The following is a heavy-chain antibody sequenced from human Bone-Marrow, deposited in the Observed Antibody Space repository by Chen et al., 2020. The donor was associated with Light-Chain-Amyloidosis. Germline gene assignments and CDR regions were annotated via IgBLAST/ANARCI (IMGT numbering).Heavy chain of an antibody. CDR3: ARLRDGYNFDY. J-gene: IGHJ4*02. Sequence: GWVRQMPGKGLEWMGVIYPDDSDARYSPSFEGQVTISADKSITTAYLQWRSLKASDTAMYYCARLRDGYNFDYWGQGTLVTVSS. D-gene: IGHD5-12*01. V-gene: IGHV5-51*01. CDR2: IYPDDSDA.